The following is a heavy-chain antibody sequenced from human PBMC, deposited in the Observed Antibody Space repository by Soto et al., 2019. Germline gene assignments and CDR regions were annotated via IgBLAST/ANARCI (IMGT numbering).Heavy chain of an antibody. Sequence: SCKASGYTFTSYSMPWVRQAPGQRLELMGWINAGNGNTKYSQKFQGRVTIARDTSASTAYIELSSLRSEDTAVYYCARDRRRRLRVYYDYGMDVWGQGTTVTVSS. CDR3: ARDRRRRLRVYYDYGMDV. V-gene: IGHV1-3*01. D-gene: IGHD5-12*01. CDR1: GYTFTSYS. CDR2: INAGNGNT. J-gene: IGHJ6*02.